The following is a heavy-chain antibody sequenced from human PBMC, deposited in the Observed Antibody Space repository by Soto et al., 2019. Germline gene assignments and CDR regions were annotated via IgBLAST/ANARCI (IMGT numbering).Heavy chain of an antibody. CDR1: GFSLSTSGVG. CDR3: AHRRIGVSQWNYGDFDY. CDR2: VYWDDDK. J-gene: IGHJ4*02. D-gene: IGHD6-19*01. Sequence: QITLKESGPTLVKPTQTLMLTCTFSGFSLSTSGVGVGWIRQPPGKALEWLVFVYWDDDKRYSPSLRSRLTITKDTSKNQVVLTMTNVDPVDTATYFCAHRRIGVSQWNYGDFDYWGQGTLVTVSS. V-gene: IGHV2-5*02.